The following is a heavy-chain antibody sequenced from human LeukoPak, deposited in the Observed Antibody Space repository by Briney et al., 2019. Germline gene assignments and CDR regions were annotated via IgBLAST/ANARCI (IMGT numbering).Heavy chain of an antibody. Sequence: GGSLLLSCAASGFTVSSNYMSWVRQAPGKGLEWVSLIYSDGSTFYADSVKGRFTISRDNSKNTLYLQMNSLRAEDTAVYYCASRDGYNWAFDYWGQGTLVTVSS. CDR2: IYSDGST. J-gene: IGHJ4*02. CDR1: GFTVSSNY. D-gene: IGHD5-24*01. CDR3: ASRDGYNWAFDY. V-gene: IGHV3-53*01.